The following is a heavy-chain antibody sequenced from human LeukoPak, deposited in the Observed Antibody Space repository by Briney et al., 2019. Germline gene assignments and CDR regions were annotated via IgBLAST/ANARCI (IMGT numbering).Heavy chain of an antibody. V-gene: IGHV3-11*01. CDR3: ARAPTYGPGSSFDY. CDR2: ISSSDTTM. Sequence: KPSETLSLTCNVSGESISSHYWSWTRQSPGKGLEWVSYISSSDTTMYNADSVKGRFTISRDNAKNSLYLQMNSLRAEDTAVYYCARAPTYGPGSSFDYWGQGTLVTVSS. D-gene: IGHD3-10*01. J-gene: IGHJ4*02. CDR1: GESISSHY.